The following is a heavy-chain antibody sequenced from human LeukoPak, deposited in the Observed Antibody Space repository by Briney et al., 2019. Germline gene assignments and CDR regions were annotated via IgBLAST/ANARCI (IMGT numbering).Heavy chain of an antibody. J-gene: IGHJ3*02. V-gene: IGHV4-59*01. CDR1: GGSISSYY. CDR3: AREYCSSTSCWGGDAFDI. Sequence: SETLSLTCTVSGGSISSYYWSWIRQPPGKGLERIGYIYYSGSTNYNPSLKSRVTISVDTSKNQFSLKLSSVTAADTAVCYCAREYCSSTSCWGGDAFDIWGQGTMVTVSS. CDR2: IYYSGST. D-gene: IGHD2-2*01.